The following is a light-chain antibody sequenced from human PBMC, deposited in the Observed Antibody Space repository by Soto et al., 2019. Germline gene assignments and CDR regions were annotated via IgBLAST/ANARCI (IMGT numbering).Light chain of an antibody. CDR1: QSVRTN. J-gene: IGKJ1*01. CDR3: QQESNVWPWT. CDR2: GAS. V-gene: IGKV3-15*01. Sequence: EIVMTQSPDTLSVSPGERATLSCRASQSVRTNLAWYQHKPGQAPRLLIYGASTSATDIPSRFSGSGSGTDFTITISSLQSDDFAVYYWQQESNVWPWTFGHGTKVEIK.